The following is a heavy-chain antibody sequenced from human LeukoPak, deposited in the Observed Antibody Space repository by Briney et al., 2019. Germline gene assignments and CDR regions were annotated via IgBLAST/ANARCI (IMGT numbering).Heavy chain of an antibody. J-gene: IGHJ4*02. CDR3: ARVQGGGYRTADY. CDR1: GFIFSDYN. D-gene: IGHD6-19*01. V-gene: IGHV3-48*01. CDR2: ISSSGNII. Sequence: GGSLRLSCAASGFIFSDYNMHWLRQVPAKGLESVSYISSSGNIIYYADSVKGRFTISRDNFKNTLFLQMNSLRGEDTAMYYCARVQGGGYRTADYWGQGTLVTVSS.